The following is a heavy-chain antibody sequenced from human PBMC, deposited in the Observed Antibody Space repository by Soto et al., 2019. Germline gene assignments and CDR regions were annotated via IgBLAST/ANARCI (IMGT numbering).Heavy chain of an antibody. V-gene: IGHV1-8*01. CDR3: ARDRETYGMDV. J-gene: IGHJ6*02. CDR2: MNPNSGNT. CDR1: GYTFTSYE. Sequence: QVQLVQSGAEVKKPGASVKVSCKASGYTFTSYESNWVRQATGQGLEWMGWMNPNSGNTAYAQKFQGRVTMTRNTSISTAYMELSSLRSEDTAVYYCARDRETYGMDVWGRVTTVTVSS.